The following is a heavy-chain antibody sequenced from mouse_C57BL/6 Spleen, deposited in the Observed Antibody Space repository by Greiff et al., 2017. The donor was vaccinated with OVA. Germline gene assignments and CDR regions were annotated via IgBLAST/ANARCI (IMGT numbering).Heavy chain of an antibody. CDR2: IWSGGST. J-gene: IGHJ4*01. CDR3: ARSDSSGPSYAMDY. Sequence: VQLQQSGPGLVQPSQSLSITCTVSGFSLTSYGVHWVRQSPGKGLEWLGVIWSGGSTDYNAAFISRLSISKDNSKSQVFFKMNSLQADDTAIYYCARSDSSGPSYAMDYWGQGTSVTVSS. D-gene: IGHD3-2*02. CDR1: GFSLTSYG. V-gene: IGHV2-2*01.